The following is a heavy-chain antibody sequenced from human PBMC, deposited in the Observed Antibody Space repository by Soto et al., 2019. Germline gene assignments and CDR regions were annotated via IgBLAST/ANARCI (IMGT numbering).Heavy chain of an antibody. CDR1: GGSISSGGYY. J-gene: IGHJ6*02. D-gene: IGHD2-2*01. Sequence: QVQLQESGPGLVKPSQTLSLTCTVSGGSISSGGYYWSWIRQHPGKGLEWIGYIYYSGSTYYNPYLKRRVTISVDTSKNQFSLKLSSVTAADTAVYYCARDCISTRCYGGMDVWGQGTTVTVSS. CDR2: IYYSGST. V-gene: IGHV4-31*03. CDR3: ARDCISTRCYGGMDV.